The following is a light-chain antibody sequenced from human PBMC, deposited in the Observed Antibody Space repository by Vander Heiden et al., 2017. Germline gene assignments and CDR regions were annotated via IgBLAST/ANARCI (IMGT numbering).Light chain of an antibody. J-gene: IGKJ1*01. V-gene: IGKV3-20*01. Sequence: IVLTQSPGTLSFSPGERATLACRASQTVSSSYLPCDQQKPGQAPRLLLYGASSRATRIPDTLRGSASGTAFTLTIRRLALEDFAVYYCQQYCSSPWTFGQGTKVEIK. CDR3: QQYCSSPWT. CDR2: GAS. CDR1: QTVSSSY.